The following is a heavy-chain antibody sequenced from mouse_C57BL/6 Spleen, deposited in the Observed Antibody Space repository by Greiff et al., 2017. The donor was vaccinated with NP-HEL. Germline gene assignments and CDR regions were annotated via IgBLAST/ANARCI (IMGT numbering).Heavy chain of an antibody. J-gene: IGHJ1*03. CDR1: GFNIKDYY. CDR3: ARWVTTVVAPGFDV. CDR2: IDPEDGEN. V-gene: IGHV14-2*01. D-gene: IGHD1-1*01. Sequence: EVQLQQSGAELVKPGASVKLSCTASGFNIKDYYMHWVKQRTEQGLEWIGRIDPEDGENKYAPKFPGKATITADTSSNTAYLQLSSLTSEDTAVYYCARWVTTVVAPGFDVWGTGTTVTVSS.